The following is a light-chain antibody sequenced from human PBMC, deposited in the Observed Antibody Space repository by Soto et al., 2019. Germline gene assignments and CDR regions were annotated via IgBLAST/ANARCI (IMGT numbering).Light chain of an antibody. V-gene: IGKV1-12*01. J-gene: IGKJ4*01. CDR1: QGIGSW. Sequence: DIQMTQPPSFVSASIGDRVTITCRASQGIGSWLAWYQQVPGRAPRLLIFPASPFQSGVSSRFRGSGSGTDFTLTITSLQPEDFASYFCLQANNFPVTFGEGTKVEMK. CDR3: LQANNFPVT. CDR2: PAS.